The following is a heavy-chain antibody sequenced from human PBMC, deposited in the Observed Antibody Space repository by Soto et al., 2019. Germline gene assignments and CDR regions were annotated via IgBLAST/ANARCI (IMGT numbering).Heavy chain of an antibody. CDR2: ISGYNGNT. CDR3: ARDLVSGFTFLGY. J-gene: IGHJ4*01. D-gene: IGHD3-3*01. Sequence: GASVKVSCKAFGYTFTSYAISWVRQAPGQGLEWMGWISGYNGNTNYAQKFHGRVTMTTDTSTSTAYMELRSLRSDDTAVYYCARDLVSGFTFLGYWGPGTLVTVSS. V-gene: IGHV1-18*01. CDR1: GYTFTSYA.